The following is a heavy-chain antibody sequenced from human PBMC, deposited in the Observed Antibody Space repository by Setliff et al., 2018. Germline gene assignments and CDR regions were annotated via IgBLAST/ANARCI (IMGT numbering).Heavy chain of an antibody. Sequence: GGSLRLSCEASGFRFNNYWMYWVRQAPGKGLEWVSYISRSSTIYYADSVKGRFTISRDNAKNSLYLQMNSLRAEDTAVYYCARVDGYIDYWGQGTLVTVSS. CDR2: ISRSSTI. CDR3: ARVDGYIDY. J-gene: IGHJ4*02. CDR1: GFRFNNYW. V-gene: IGHV3-48*04.